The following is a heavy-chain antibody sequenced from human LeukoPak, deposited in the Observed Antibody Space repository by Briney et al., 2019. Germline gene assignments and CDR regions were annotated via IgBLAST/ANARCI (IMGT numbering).Heavy chain of an antibody. J-gene: IGHJ3*02. CDR2: IYTSGST. CDR3: ARFSLGIAVAGTGEAFDI. Sequence: SETLSLTCTVSGGSISSYNWSWIRQPAGKGLEWIGRIYTSGSTNYNPSLKSRVTMSVDTSKNQFSLKLSSVTAADTAVYYCARFSLGIAVAGTGEAFDIWGQGTMVTVSS. CDR1: GGSISSYN. V-gene: IGHV4-4*07. D-gene: IGHD6-19*01.